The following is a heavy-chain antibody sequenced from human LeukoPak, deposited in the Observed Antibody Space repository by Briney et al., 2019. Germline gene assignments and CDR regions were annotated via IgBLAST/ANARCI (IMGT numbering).Heavy chain of an antibody. CDR1: GGSISSYY. CDR3: AKKQYVWGSPPFGYREPYSNSYRDV. D-gene: IGHD3-16*01. J-gene: IGHJ6*03. Sequence: SETLSLTCTVSGGSISSYYWSWIRQPPGKGLEWIGYIYYSGSTNYNPSLKSRVTISVDTSKNQFSLKLSSVTAADTAVYYCAKKQYVWGSPPFGYREPYSNSYRDVWGKGPRSPSP. V-gene: IGHV4-59*01. CDR2: IYYSGST.